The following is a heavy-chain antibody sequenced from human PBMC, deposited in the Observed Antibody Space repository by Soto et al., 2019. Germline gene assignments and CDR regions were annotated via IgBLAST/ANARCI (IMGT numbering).Heavy chain of an antibody. Sequence: SGPTLVNPTQTLTLTCTFSGFSITSSGVTVGWIRQPPGKALEWLALIDWNDDKRYSPSLKSRLTITKDTSENQVVLTMTNMGPVDTSTYLCAQGGYIYGLGAFDDWGQGTLVTVSS. D-gene: IGHD5-18*01. V-gene: IGHV2-5*01. CDR1: GFSITSSGVT. J-gene: IGHJ4*02. CDR3: AQGGYIYGLGAFDD. CDR2: IDWNDDK.